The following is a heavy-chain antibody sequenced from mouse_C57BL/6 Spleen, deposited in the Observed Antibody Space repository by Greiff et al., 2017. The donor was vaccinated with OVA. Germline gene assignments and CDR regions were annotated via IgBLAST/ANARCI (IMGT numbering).Heavy chain of an antibody. Sequence: QVQLQQPGAELVKPGASVKLSCKASGYTFTSYWMQWVKQRPGQGLEWIGEIDPSDSYTNYNQKFKGKATLTVDTSSSTAYMQRSSLTSEDSAVYYCARKNFYDGYYVFAYWGQGTLVTVSA. CDR3: ARKNFYDGYYVFAY. J-gene: IGHJ3*01. D-gene: IGHD2-3*01. V-gene: IGHV1-50*01. CDR2: IDPSDSYT. CDR1: GYTFTSYW.